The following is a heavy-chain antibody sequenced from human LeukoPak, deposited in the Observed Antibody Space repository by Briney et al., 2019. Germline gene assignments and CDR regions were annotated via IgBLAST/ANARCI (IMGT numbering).Heavy chain of an antibody. V-gene: IGHV5-51*01. CDR3: AGLTDYYDSSGYYRNYNWFDP. CDR1: GYSFPNYW. CDR2: IYPGDSDT. J-gene: IGHJ5*02. Sequence: GESLKISCKGSGYSFPNYWIAWVRQMPGKGLEWMGIIYPGDSDTKYSPSFEGQVTLSADKSINTAYLQWSSLTASDTAMYYCAGLTDYYDSSGYYRNYNWFDPWGQGTLVTVSS. D-gene: IGHD3-22*01.